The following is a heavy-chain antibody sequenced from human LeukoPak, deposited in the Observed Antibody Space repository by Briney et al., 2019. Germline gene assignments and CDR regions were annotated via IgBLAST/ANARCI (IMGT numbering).Heavy chain of an antibody. Sequence: SGRSLRLSCAASGFTFSSYAMHWVRQAPGKGLEWVANIKQDGSEKYYVDSVKGRFTISRDNAKNSLYLQMNSLRAEDTAVYYCARMMTVWYFDYWGQGTLVTVSS. CDR3: ARMMTVWYFDY. D-gene: IGHD2-21*01. J-gene: IGHJ4*02. CDR2: IKQDGSEK. CDR1: GFTFSSYA. V-gene: IGHV3-7*01.